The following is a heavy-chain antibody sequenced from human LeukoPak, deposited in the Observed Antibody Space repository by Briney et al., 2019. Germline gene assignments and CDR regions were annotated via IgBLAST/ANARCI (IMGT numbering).Heavy chain of an antibody. V-gene: IGHV3-30*18. J-gene: IGHJ1*01. Sequence: GGALRLSCAASGFTFSSYGMHWVRQAPGKGVEGGAVISDDGSKKYYPDSVNGRFAISRDNSKNTLYLQMNSLRPEDTAVYYCAKDAGYYGSGSYLVGYFQPWGQGTLVTVSS. CDR2: ISDDGSKK. CDR3: AKDAGYYGSGSYLVGYFQP. CDR1: GFTFSSYG. D-gene: IGHD3-10*01.